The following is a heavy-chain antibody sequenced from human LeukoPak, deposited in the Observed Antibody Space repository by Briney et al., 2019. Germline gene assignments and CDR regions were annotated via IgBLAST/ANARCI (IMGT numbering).Heavy chain of an antibody. CDR2: ISGSGGST. CDR1: GFTFSSYA. D-gene: IGHD3-10*01. J-gene: IGHJ5*01. V-gene: IGHV3-23*01. Sequence: GGSLRLSCAASGFTFSSYAMSWVRQAPGRGLEWVSAISGSGGSTYYADSVKGRFTISRDNTKNTLYLQMNSLRAEDTAVYYFAKGSQYYYGSGSYYILLLFDSWSQGTLVTVSS. CDR3: AKGSQYYYGSGSYYILLLFDS.